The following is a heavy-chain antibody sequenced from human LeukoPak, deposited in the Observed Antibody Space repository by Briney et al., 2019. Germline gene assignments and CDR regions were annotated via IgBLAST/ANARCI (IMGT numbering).Heavy chain of an antibody. J-gene: IGHJ4*02. V-gene: IGHV1-2*02. CDR2: INPNSGGT. CDR1: GYTFTGYY. Sequence: ASVKVSCKASGYTFTGYYMHWVRQAPGQGPEWMGWINPNSGGTNYAQKFQGRVTMTRDTSISTAYMELSRLRSDDTAVYYCARDFDYYDSSGYYCTYFDYWGQGTLVTVSS. D-gene: IGHD3-22*01. CDR3: ARDFDYYDSSGYYCTYFDY.